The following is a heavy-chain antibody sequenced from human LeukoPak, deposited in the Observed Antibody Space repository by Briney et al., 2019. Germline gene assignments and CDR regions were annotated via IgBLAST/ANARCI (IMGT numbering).Heavy chain of an antibody. CDR2: IYYSGST. CDR1: GGSISSYY. J-gene: IGHJ4*02. Sequence: SETLSLTCTVSGGSISSYYWSWIRQPPGKGLEWIGYIYYSGSTNYNPSLKSRVTISVDTSKNQFSLKLSSVTAAETAVYYCARTRYSGRYGDYLDYWGQGTLVTVSS. D-gene: IGHD1-26*01. V-gene: IGHV4-59*08. CDR3: ARTRYSGRYGDYLDY.